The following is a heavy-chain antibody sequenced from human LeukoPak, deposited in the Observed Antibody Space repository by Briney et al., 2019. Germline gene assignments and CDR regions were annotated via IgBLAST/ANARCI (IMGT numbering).Heavy chain of an antibody. CDR1: GGSISSYY. D-gene: IGHD3-10*01. CDR2: IYTSGST. CDR3: ARGSRITMVRGVIRPEYFQH. V-gene: IGHV4-4*07. J-gene: IGHJ1*01. Sequence: SETLSLTCTVSGGSISSYYWSWIRQPAGKGLEWIGRIYTSGSTNYNPSLKSRVTISVDTSKNQFSLKLSSVTAADTAVYYCARGSRITMVRGVIRPEYFQHWGQGTLVTVSS.